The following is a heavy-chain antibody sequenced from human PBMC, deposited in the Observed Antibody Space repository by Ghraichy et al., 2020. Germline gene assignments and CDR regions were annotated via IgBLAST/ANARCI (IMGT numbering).Heavy chain of an antibody. CDR1: GFTLSSYE. Sequence: GGSLRLSCAASGFTLSSYEINWVRQAPGKGLEWVSYISSSGSTIHYADSVKGRFTISRDNPKKSLYLQMNSLRAEDTAVYYCAREGAAVADSLDIWGQGTMVTVSS. CDR3: AREGAAVADSLDI. V-gene: IGHV3-48*03. D-gene: IGHD6-19*01. J-gene: IGHJ3*02. CDR2: ISSSGSTI.